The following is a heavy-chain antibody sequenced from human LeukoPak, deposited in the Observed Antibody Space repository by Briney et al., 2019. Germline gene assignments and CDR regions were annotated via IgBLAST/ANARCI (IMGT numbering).Heavy chain of an antibody. Sequence: PGGSLRLSCAASGFTFSSYAMHWVRQAPGKGLEWVAVISYDGSNKYYADSVKGRFTISRDNSKNTLYLQMNSLRAEDTAVYYCARDWAQQLTRGNWFDPWGQGTLVTVSS. CDR1: GFTFSSYA. J-gene: IGHJ5*02. D-gene: IGHD6-13*01. CDR2: ISYDGSNK. V-gene: IGHV3-30-3*01. CDR3: ARDWAQQLTRGNWFDP.